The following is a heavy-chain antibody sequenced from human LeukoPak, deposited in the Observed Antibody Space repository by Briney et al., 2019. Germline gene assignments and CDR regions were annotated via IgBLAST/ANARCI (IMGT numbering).Heavy chain of an antibody. CDR2: THHSGTT. J-gene: IGHJ5*02. CDR3: ARKGFGNLDSWFDP. D-gene: IGHD3-10*01. V-gene: IGHV4-38-2*02. CDR1: GYSISSGYY. Sequence: SETLSLTCTVSGYSISSGYYWGWIRQAPGKGLEYIGSTHHSGTTYYNPSLKRRVTVSLDTSENQLSLKLSAVTAADTAVYYCARKGFGNLDSWFDPWGQGTLVTVSS.